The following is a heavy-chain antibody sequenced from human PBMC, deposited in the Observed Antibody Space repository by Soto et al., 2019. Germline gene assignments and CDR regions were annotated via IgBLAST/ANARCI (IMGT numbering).Heavy chain of an antibody. Sequence: PVGSLRLSCAASGFTFSNYAMNWVRQAPGKGLEWVSAISNSFSDGNTHYADSVKGRFTISRDNDKNTVFLEMNSLRADDTAVYYCAKVFSPERGNYFDYWGQGTLVTVSS. CDR3: AKVFSPERGNYFDY. J-gene: IGHJ4*02. V-gene: IGHV3-23*01. CDR2: ISNSFSDGNT. CDR1: GFTFSNYA. D-gene: IGHD1-1*01.